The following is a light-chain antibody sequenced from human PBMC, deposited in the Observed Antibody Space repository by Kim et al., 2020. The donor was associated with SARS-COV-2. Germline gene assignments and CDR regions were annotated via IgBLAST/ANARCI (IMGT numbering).Light chain of an antibody. CDR3: QTWGTGSWV. V-gene: IGLV4-69*01. J-gene: IGLJ3*02. Sequence: SGQLTCTLSSGHSNDAINWHQQQPEKGPRFLMKVNSDGSLIRGDGVPDRFSGSSSGAERYLTISSLQTEDEADYYCQTWGTGSWVFGGGTQLTVL. CDR1: SGHSNDA. CDR2: VNSDGSL.